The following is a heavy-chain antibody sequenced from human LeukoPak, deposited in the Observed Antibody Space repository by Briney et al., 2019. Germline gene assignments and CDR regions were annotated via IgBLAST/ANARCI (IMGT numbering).Heavy chain of an antibody. V-gene: IGHV3-33*01. CDR1: GFTFSSYG. Sequence: GGSLRLSCAASGFTFSSYGMHWVRQAPGKGLEWVAVIWYDGSNKYYAGSVKGRFTISRDNSKNTLYLQMNSLRAEDTAVYYCARFEQGYYYGMDVWGQGTTVTVSS. J-gene: IGHJ6*02. CDR2: IWYDGSNK. D-gene: IGHD3-9*01. CDR3: ARFEQGYYYGMDV.